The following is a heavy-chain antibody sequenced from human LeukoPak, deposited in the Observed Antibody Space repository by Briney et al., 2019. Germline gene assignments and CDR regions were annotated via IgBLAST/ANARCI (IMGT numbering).Heavy chain of an antibody. D-gene: IGHD6-19*01. CDR3: AKDYSSGWYDY. CDR2: ISDSAGSP. V-gene: IGHV3-23*01. CDR1: GFTLSNYA. J-gene: IGHJ4*02. Sequence: GGSLRLSCAASGFTLSNYAMSWVRQAPGKGLEWVSTISDSAGSPYYADSVKGRFTISRDSSKNTLSLQMNSLRAEDTAVYYCAKDYSSGWYDYWGQGTLATVSS.